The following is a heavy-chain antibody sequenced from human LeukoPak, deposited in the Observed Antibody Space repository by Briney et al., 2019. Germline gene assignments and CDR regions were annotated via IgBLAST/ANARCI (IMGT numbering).Heavy chain of an antibody. Sequence: GGSLRLSCAASGFTFSNYAMHWVRQAPGKGLEWVAVISYDGSNKYYADSVKGRFTISRDNSKNTLYLQMSSLRAEDTAVYYCASSPYGDLNWFDPWGQGTLVTVSS. CDR2: ISYDGSNK. CDR1: GFTFSNYA. J-gene: IGHJ5*02. D-gene: IGHD4-17*01. V-gene: IGHV3-30*04. CDR3: ASSPYGDLNWFDP.